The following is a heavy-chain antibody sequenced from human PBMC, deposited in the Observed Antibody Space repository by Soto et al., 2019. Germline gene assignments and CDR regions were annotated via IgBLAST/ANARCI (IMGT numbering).Heavy chain of an antibody. CDR1: GFTFSSYG. V-gene: IGHV3-30*18. CDR3: AKDGRYCSSTSCSLDVYYYYGMDV. J-gene: IGHJ6*02. D-gene: IGHD2-2*01. Sequence: PGGSLRLSCAASGFTFSSYGMHWVRQAPGKGLEWVAVISYDGSNKYYADSVKGRFTISRDNSKNTLYLQMNSLRAEDTAVYYCAKDGRYCSSTSCSLDVYYYYGMDVWGQGTTVTVSS. CDR2: ISYDGSNK.